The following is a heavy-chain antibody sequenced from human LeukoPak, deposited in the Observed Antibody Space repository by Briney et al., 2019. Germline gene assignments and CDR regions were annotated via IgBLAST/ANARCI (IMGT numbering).Heavy chain of an antibody. J-gene: IGHJ3*02. CDR1: GGSFSGYY. CDR2: IYYSGST. D-gene: IGHD3-22*01. Sequence: SETLSLTCAVYGGSFSGYYWSWIRQPPGKGLEWIGYIYYSGSTNYNPSLKSRVTISVDTSKNQFSLKLSSVTAADTAVYYCARDTYYYDSSGLDAFDIWGQGTMVTVSS. CDR3: ARDTYYYDSSGLDAFDI. V-gene: IGHV4-59*01.